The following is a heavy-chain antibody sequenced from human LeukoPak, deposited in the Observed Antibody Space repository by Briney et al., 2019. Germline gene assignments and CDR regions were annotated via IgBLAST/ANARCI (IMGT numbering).Heavy chain of an antibody. J-gene: IGHJ4*02. CDR2: IVVGSGNT. V-gene: IGHV1-58*02. D-gene: IGHD4-23*01. CDR3: AADRGGNSDLRY. Sequence: ASVKVSCKASGFTFTSSAMQWVRQARGQRLEWIGWIVVGSGNTNHAQKFQERVTITRDMSTSTAYMELSSLRSEDTAVYYCAADRGGNSDLRYWGQGTLVTVSS. CDR1: GFTFTSSA.